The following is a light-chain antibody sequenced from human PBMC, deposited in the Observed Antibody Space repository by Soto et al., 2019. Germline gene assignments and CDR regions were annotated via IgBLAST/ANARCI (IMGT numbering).Light chain of an antibody. CDR2: GAS. J-gene: IGKJ3*01. V-gene: IGKV3-20*01. Sequence: EIVLTQSPGTLSLSPGERATLSCRASQSVSSSYLAWYQQKPGQAPRLLIYGASSMDTGIPDRFSGSGSGTDFTFTISRLEPEDYAEYYFEQYGSSSITFGPGTKVDIK. CDR1: QSVSSSY. CDR3: EQYGSSSIT.